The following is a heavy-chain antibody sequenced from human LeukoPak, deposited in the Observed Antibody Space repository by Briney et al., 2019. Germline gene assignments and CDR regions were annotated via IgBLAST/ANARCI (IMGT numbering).Heavy chain of an antibody. CDR2: ISSSSSYI. Sequence: PGGSLRLSCAASGFTFSSYSVNWVRQAPGKGLEWVSSISSSSSYIYYADSVKGRFTISRDNAKNSLYLQMNSLRAEDTAVYYCAKDGLRFLEWLSDYFDYWGQGTLVTVSS. CDR3: AKDGLRFLEWLSDYFDY. CDR1: GFTFSSYS. J-gene: IGHJ4*02. V-gene: IGHV3-21*01. D-gene: IGHD3-3*01.